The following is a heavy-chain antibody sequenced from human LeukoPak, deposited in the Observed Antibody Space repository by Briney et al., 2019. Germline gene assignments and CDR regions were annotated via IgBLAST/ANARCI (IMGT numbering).Heavy chain of an antibody. Sequence: ASVKVSCKASGGTFSSYAISWVRQAPGQGLEWMGGIIPIFGTANYAQKFQGRVTITRDTSASTAYMELSSLRSEDTAVYYCARDRSGQWLAFDYWGQGTLVTVSS. J-gene: IGHJ4*02. V-gene: IGHV1-69*05. CDR1: GGTFSSYA. CDR2: IIPIFGTA. CDR3: ARDRSGQWLAFDY. D-gene: IGHD6-19*01.